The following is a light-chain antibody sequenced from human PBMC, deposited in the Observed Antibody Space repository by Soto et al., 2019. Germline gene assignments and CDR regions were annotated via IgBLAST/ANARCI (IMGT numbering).Light chain of an antibody. J-gene: IGLJ3*02. Sequence: QTVVTQEPSFSVSPGGTVTLTCGLSSGSVSTSYYPSWYQQTPGQAPRTLIYSTNTRSSGVPDRFSGSILGNKAALTITGAQADDESDYYCVLYMASSWVFGGGTKLTVL. CDR3: VLYMASSWV. CDR1: SGSVSTSYY. CDR2: STN. V-gene: IGLV8-61*01.